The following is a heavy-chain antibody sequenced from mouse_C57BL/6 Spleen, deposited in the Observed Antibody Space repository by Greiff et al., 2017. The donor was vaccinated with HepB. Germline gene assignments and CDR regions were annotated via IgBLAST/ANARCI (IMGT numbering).Heavy chain of an antibody. Sequence: LVESGAELARPGASVKLSCKASGYTFTSYGISWVKQRTGQGLEWIGEIYPRSGNTYYNEKFKGKATLTADKSSSTAYMELRSLTSEDSAVYFCARTPYYYGSSYFYWYFDVWGTGTTVTVSS. CDR1: GYTFTSYG. V-gene: IGHV1-81*01. CDR2: IYPRSGNT. J-gene: IGHJ1*03. D-gene: IGHD1-1*01. CDR3: ARTPYYYGSSYFYWYFDV.